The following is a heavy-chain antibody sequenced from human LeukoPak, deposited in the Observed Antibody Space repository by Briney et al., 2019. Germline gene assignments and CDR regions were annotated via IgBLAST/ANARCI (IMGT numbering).Heavy chain of an antibody. D-gene: IGHD3-3*01. J-gene: IGHJ3*02. CDR3: ARDLNDFWSGRAFDI. Sequence: SETLSLTCTVSGGSISSGSYYWSWIRQPAGKGLEWIGRIYTSGSTNYNPSLKSRVTISVDTTKNQFPLKLSSVTAADTAVYYCARDLNDFWSGRAFDIWGQGTVVTVSS. V-gene: IGHV4-61*02. CDR2: IYTSGST. CDR1: GGSISSGSYY.